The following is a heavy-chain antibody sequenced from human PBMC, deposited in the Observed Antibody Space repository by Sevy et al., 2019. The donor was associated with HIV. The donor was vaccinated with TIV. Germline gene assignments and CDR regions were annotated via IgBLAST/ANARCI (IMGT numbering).Heavy chain of an antibody. V-gene: IGHV5-51*01. D-gene: IGHD2-15*01. CDR3: ASRLDCSAGSCYSQ. CDR2: IYPGDSTT. J-gene: IGHJ4*02. Sequence: GESLKISCKASGYIFTSHWIGWVRQMPGKGLEWMGIIYPGDSTTKYTQSFQGQVTISVDKSISTAYLQWSSLKASDTAMYDWASRLDCSAGSCYSQWGQGTLVTVSS. CDR1: GYIFTSHW.